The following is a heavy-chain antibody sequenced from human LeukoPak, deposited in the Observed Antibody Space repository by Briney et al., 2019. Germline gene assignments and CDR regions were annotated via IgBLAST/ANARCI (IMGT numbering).Heavy chain of an antibody. Sequence: SGPTLVNPTPTLTLTCTFSGFSLSTSGMCVSWIRQPPVKALEWLARIDWDDDKYYSTSLKTRLTISKDTSKNQVVLTMPNMDPVDTATYYCARIRSYGYRGADWGQGTLVTVSS. CDR1: GFSLSTSGMC. CDR3: ARIRSYGYRGAD. V-gene: IGHV2-70*11. J-gene: IGHJ4*02. D-gene: IGHD5-18*01. CDR2: IDWDDDK.